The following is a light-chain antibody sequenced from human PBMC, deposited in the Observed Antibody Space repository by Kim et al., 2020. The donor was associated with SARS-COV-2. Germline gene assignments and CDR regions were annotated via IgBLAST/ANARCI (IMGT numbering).Light chain of an antibody. V-gene: IGKV1-5*01. CDR1: QSIRSW. J-gene: IGKJ2*01. CDR3: QQYDSLSS. Sequence: GDSVTIACRASQSIRSWLAWYQQKPGKAPKLLIHEASILEDGVPSRFSGSGYGTDFTLTISGLQPDDSATYYCQQYDSLSSFGQGTKLEIK. CDR2: EAS.